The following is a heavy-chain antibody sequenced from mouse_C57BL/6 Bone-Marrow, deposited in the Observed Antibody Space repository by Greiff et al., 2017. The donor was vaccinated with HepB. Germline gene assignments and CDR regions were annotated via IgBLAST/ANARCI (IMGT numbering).Heavy chain of an antibody. CDR3: ARSDYYGSTYAMDY. V-gene: IGHV1-42*01. CDR2: INPSTGGT. Sequence: DVKLQESGPELVKPGASVKISCKASGYSFTGYYMNWVKQSPEKSLEWIGEINPSTGGTTYNQKFKAKATLTVDKSSSTAYMQLKSLTSEDSAVYYCARSDYYGSTYAMDYWGQGTSVTVSS. D-gene: IGHD1-1*01. J-gene: IGHJ4*01. CDR1: GYSFTGYY.